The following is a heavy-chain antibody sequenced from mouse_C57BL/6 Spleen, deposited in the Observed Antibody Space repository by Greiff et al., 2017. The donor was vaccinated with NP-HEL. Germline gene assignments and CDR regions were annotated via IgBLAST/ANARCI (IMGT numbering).Heavy chain of an antibody. CDR1: GYTFTSYW. Sequence: VQLQQSGAELVKPGASVKLSCKASGYTFTSYWMQWVKQRPGQGLEWIGEIDPSDSYTNYNQKFKGKATLTVDTSSSTAYMQLSSLTSEDSAVYYCASGEYDGYYFFAYWGQGTLVTVSA. J-gene: IGHJ3*01. CDR2: IDPSDSYT. D-gene: IGHD2-3*01. CDR3: ASGEYDGYYFFAY. V-gene: IGHV1-50*01.